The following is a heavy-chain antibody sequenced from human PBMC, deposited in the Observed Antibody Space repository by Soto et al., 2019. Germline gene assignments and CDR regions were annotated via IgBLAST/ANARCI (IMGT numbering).Heavy chain of an antibody. V-gene: IGHV3-23*01. CDR1: GFTFSSYA. J-gene: IGHJ6*03. D-gene: IGHD5-18*01. Sequence: GGSLRLSCAASGFTFSSYAMSWVRQAPGKGLEWVSAISGSGGSTFYADSVKGRFTISRYNSKNTLYLQMNSLRAEDTAVYYCAKGAQLWANYYYYYMDVWGKGTTVTVSS. CDR3: AKGAQLWANYYYYYMDV. CDR2: ISGSGGST.